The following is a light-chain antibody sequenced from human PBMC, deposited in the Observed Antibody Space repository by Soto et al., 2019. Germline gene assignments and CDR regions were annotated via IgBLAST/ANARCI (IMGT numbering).Light chain of an antibody. Sequence: DIQMTQSSSSLSASVGDGVTITCRASQGISNYLAWFHQKPGKAPKSLIYAASSLQSGVPSKLSGSGSGTDFTLTISSLQPEDFAASYCQYYNSYPPLTFGGGTKVEIK. CDR2: AAS. CDR1: QGISNY. V-gene: IGKV1-16*02. CDR3: QYYNSYPPLT. J-gene: IGKJ4*01.